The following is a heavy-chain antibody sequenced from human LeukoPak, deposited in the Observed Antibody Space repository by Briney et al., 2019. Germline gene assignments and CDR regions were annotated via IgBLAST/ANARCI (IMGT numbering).Heavy chain of an antibody. D-gene: IGHD2-2*02. CDR3: ARDGFEYCSSTSCYISRGFDP. J-gene: IGHJ5*02. Sequence: GGSLRLSCAASGFTFSSYWMSWVRQAPGKGLEWVANIKQDGSEKYYVDSVKGRFTISRDNAKNSLYLQMNSLRAEDTAVYYCARDGFEYCSSTSCYISRGFDPWGQGTLVTVSS. CDR1: GFTFSSYW. V-gene: IGHV3-7*01. CDR2: IKQDGSEK.